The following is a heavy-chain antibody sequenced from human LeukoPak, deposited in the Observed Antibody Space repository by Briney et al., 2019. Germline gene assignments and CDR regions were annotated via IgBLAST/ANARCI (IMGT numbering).Heavy chain of an antibody. CDR3: ARAYCGGDCPFDY. Sequence: ASVKVSCKASGYTFTGYYMHWVRQAPGQGLEWMGWINPNSGGTNYAQKFQGRVTTTRDTSISTAYMELSRLRSDDTAVYYCARAYCGGDCPFDYWGQGTLVTVSS. V-gene: IGHV1-2*02. D-gene: IGHD2-21*02. J-gene: IGHJ4*02. CDR2: INPNSGGT. CDR1: GYTFTGYY.